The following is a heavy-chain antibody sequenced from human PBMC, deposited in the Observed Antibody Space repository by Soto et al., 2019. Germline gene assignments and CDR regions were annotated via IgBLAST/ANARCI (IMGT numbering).Heavy chain of an antibody. Sequence: GESLKISCKGSGYTFTTYWIGWVPQMPGKGLEWMGIIYPGDSDTTYSPSFQGQVTISADKSISTAYLQWNSLKASDSAMYYCGRLDSSYYFDYWGQGTLVTVSS. V-gene: IGHV5-51*01. CDR2: IYPGDSDT. D-gene: IGHD3-22*01. CDR1: GYTFTTYW. J-gene: IGHJ4*02. CDR3: GRLDSSYYFDY.